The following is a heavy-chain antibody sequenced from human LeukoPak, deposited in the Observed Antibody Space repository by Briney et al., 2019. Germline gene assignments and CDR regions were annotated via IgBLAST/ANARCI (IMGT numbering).Heavy chain of an antibody. Sequence: GGSLRLSCAASGFTFSSYSMNWVRQAPGKGLEWVSSISSSSSYIYYADSVKGRFTISRDNAKNSLYLQMNSLRAEDTAVYYCARDPSLWGAVAGVYYFDHWGQGTLVTVSS. CDR2: ISSSSSYI. CDR3: ARDPSLWGAVAGVYYFDH. J-gene: IGHJ4*02. V-gene: IGHV3-21*01. D-gene: IGHD6-19*01. CDR1: GFTFSSYS.